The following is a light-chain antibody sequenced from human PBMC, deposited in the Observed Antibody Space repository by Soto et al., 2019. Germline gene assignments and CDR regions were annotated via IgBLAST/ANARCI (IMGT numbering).Light chain of an antibody. CDR2: EVS. V-gene: IGLV2-8*01. CDR3: ASYTGNNAWL. J-gene: IGLJ2*01. Sequence: QSALTQPPSASGSPGQSVTIPCTGTYSDIGAYNYVSWYQQRPGEAPKLIIYEVSKRPSGISNRFSGSKSDTTASLTISGLQTDDEGDYYCASYTGNNAWLFGGGTKVTVL. CDR1: YSDIGAYNY.